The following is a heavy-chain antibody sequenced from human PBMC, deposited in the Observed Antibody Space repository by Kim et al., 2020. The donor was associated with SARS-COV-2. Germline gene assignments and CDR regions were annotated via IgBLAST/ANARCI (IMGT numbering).Heavy chain of an antibody. J-gene: IGHJ4*02. CDR3: AREYSSSWYGGHDY. Sequence: AQKFHGMVTITRDTSISTAYMELSRLRSDDTAVYYCAREYSSSWYGGHDYWGQGTLVTVSS. D-gene: IGHD6-13*01. V-gene: IGHV1-2*02.